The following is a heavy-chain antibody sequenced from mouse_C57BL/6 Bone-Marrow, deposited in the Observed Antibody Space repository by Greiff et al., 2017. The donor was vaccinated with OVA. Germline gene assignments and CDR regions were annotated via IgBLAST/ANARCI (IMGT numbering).Heavy chain of an antibody. CDR3: ARGRLRRGGPWFAY. D-gene: IGHD2-4*01. Sequence: QVQLQQSGAELVKPGASVKLSCKASGYTFTSYWMQWVKQRPGQGLEWIGEIDPSDSYTNYNQKFKGKATLTVDTSSSTAYMQLSSLTSEDSAVYYCARGRLRRGGPWFAYWGQGTLVTVSA. V-gene: IGHV1-50*01. CDR2: IDPSDSYT. CDR1: GYTFTSYW. J-gene: IGHJ3*01.